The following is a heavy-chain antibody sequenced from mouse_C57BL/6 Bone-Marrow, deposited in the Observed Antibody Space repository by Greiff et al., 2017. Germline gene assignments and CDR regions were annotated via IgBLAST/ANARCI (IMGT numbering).Heavy chain of an antibody. V-gene: IGHV1-55*01. CDR3: ARPYYGNYWYFDV. Sequence: VQLQQSGAELVKPGASVKMSCKASGYTFTSYWITWVKQRPGQGLEWIGDISPGSGSTNYNEKFKSKATLTVDTSSSTAYMQLSSLTSEDSAAYYCARPYYGNYWYFDVWGTGTTVTVSS. CDR2: ISPGSGST. CDR1: GYTFTSYW. J-gene: IGHJ1*03. D-gene: IGHD2-10*01.